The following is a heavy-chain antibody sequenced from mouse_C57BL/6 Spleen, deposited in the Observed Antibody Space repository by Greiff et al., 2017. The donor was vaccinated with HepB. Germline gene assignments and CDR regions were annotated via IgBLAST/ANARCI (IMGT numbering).Heavy chain of an antibody. CDR1: GYTFTSYW. CDR2: IDPNSGGT. CDR3: ARGGYGNYVAWFAY. V-gene: IGHV1-72*01. J-gene: IGHJ3*01. D-gene: IGHD2-10*02. Sequence: VQLQQSGAELVKPGASVKLSCKASGYTFTSYWMHWVKQRPGRGLEWIGRIDPNSGGTKYNEKFKSKATLTVDKPSSTAYMQLSRLTSEDSAVYYLARGGYGNYVAWFAYWGQGTLVTVSA.